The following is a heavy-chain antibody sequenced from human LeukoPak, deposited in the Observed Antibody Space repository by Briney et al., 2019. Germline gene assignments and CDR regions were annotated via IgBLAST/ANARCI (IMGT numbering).Heavy chain of an antibody. Sequence: GSLRLSCVASGFIFSSYDMHWVRQATGKGLEWVSTIGTAGDTYYPASVKGRFTISREDAKNSLYLQMNSLRADDTAVYYCARVRHVSAWPDSDYWGQGTLVTVSS. J-gene: IGHJ4*02. CDR2: IGTAGDT. CDR3: ARVRHVSAWPDSDY. V-gene: IGHV3-13*01. CDR1: GFIFSSYD. D-gene: IGHD3-3*01.